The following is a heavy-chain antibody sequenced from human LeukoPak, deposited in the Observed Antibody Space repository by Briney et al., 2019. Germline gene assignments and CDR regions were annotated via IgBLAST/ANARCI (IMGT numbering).Heavy chain of an antibody. CDR1: GYIFTNYW. D-gene: IGHD3-22*01. CDR3: ARHETPLDYDSSGYNY. CDR2: IYPGDSDI. V-gene: IGHV5-51*01. Sequence: KGGESLKISCKGSGYIFTNYWIAWVRQMPGKGLEWMGIIYPGDSDIRYSPSFQGQVTISADKSISTAYLQWSSLKASDTAMYYCARHETPLDYDSSGYNYWGQGTLVTVSS. J-gene: IGHJ4*02.